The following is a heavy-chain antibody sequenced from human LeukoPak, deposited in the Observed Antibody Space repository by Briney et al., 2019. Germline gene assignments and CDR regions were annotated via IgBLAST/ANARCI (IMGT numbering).Heavy chain of an antibody. CDR1: GGSFSGYY. Sequence: SETLSLTCAVYGGSFSGYYWSWIRQPPGKGLEWIGEINHSGSTNYNPSLKSRVTISVDTSKNQFSLKLSSVTAADTAVYYCARHTYGHNFDYWGQGTLVTVSS. D-gene: IGHD5-24*01. CDR3: ARHTYGHNFDY. V-gene: IGHV4-34*01. J-gene: IGHJ4*02. CDR2: INHSGST.